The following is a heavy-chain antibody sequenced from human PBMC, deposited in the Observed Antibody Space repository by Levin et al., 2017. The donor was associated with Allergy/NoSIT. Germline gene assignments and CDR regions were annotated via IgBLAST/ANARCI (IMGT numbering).Heavy chain of an antibody. CDR2: ISSNGGST. V-gene: IGHV3-64*02. Sequence: GESLKISCAASGFTFSNYAMHWVRQAPGKGLEYVSAISSNGGSTYYADSVKGRFTISRDNSKNTLYLQMGSLRTEDMAVYYCARVGDNDAFDIWAKGQWSPSLQ. CDR3: ARVGDNDAFDI. CDR1: GFTFSNYA. D-gene: IGHD4/OR15-4a*01. J-gene: IGHJ3*02.